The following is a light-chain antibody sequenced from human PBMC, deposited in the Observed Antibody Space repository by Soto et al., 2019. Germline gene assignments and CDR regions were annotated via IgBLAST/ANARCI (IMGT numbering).Light chain of an antibody. V-gene: IGLV1-44*01. Sequence: SVLTQPPSASGTPGQRVTISCSGGSSNIGRHTVNWYQQLPGTAPKLLIQSSDKRPSGVPDRFSGSTSGTSGSLAISGLQSEDEADHYCAAWDDSLNGHVFGTGTQLTVL. CDR3: AAWDDSLNGHV. CDR2: SSD. CDR1: SSNIGRHT. J-gene: IGLJ1*01.